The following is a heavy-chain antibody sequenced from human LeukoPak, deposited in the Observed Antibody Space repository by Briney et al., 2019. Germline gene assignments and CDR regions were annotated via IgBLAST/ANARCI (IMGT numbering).Heavy chain of an antibody. Sequence: GASVKVSCKASGYTFTSYDINWVRQATGQGLEWMGWMNPNSGNTGYAQKFQGRVTMTRNTSISTAYMELSSLRSEDTAVYYCGIMAAARYGLDYWGQGTLVTVSS. J-gene: IGHJ4*02. CDR1: GYTFTSYD. D-gene: IGHD6-13*01. CDR2: MNPNSGNT. V-gene: IGHV1-8*01. CDR3: GIMAAARYGLDY.